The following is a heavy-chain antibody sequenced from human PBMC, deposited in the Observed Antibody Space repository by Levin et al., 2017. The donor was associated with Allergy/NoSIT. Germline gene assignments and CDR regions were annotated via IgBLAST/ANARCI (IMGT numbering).Heavy chain of an antibody. CDR3: ARDYWGY. V-gene: IGHV3-74*01. Sequence: LSLTCAASGFTFSTYWMHWVRQAPGKGLVWVSRINTDGTSTSYADSVKGRFTISRDNAKSTLYLQMNSLGAEDTAVYYCARDYWGYWGQGALVTVSS. CDR1: GFTFSTYW. D-gene: IGHD7-27*01. CDR2: INTDGTST. J-gene: IGHJ4*02.